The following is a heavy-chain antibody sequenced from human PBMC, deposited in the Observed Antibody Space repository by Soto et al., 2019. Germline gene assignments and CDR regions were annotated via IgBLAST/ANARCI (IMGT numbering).Heavy chain of an antibody. CDR3: ARDLQSSGWYHFDY. V-gene: IGHV1-3*01. Sequence: ASVKVSCKASGYTFTSYAMHWVRQAPGQRLEWMGWINAGNGNTKYSQKFQGRVTITRDTSASTAYMELSSLRSEDTAVYYCARDLQSSGWYHFDYWGQGTLVTVPQ. D-gene: IGHD6-19*01. CDR1: GYTFTSYA. CDR2: INAGNGNT. J-gene: IGHJ4*02.